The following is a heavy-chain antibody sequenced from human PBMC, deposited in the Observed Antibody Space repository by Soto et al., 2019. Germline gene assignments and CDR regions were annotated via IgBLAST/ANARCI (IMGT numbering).Heavy chain of an antibody. V-gene: IGHV1-24*01. CDR2: FDPEDGET. J-gene: IGHJ4*02. Sequence: ASVEVSCKVSGYTLTEVSMHWVRQAPGKGLEWMGGFDPEDGETIYAQKFQGRVTMTEDTSTDTAYMDLSSLRSEDTDVYYCATLGYYXILTGYWVTPGKYYFDYWGQGTLVTVSS. CDR1: GYTLTEVS. D-gene: IGHD3-9*01. CDR3: ATLGYYXILTGYWVTPGKYYFDY.